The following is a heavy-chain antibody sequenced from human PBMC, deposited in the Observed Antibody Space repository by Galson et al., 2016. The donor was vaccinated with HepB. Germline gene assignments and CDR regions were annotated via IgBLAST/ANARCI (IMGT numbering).Heavy chain of an antibody. CDR2: IRHDGSEK. J-gene: IGHJ5*02. Sequence: SLRLSCAASGFTFSSYWMSWVRQAPGRGLEWVAHIRHDGSEKYYVDSVKGRFTISRDNAENSLFLQMSSLRAEDTAVYYCARSRLAAAFDPWGQGTLVTVSS. V-gene: IGHV3-7*03. D-gene: IGHD6-13*01. CDR3: ARSRLAAAFDP. CDR1: GFTFSSYW.